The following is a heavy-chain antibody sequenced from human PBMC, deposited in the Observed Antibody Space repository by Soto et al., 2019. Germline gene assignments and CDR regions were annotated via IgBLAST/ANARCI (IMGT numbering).Heavy chain of an antibody. J-gene: IGHJ5*02. CDR3: ARDIVGATDNWFDP. CDR1: GGSISDNDYY. D-gene: IGHD1-26*01. Sequence: SETLSLTCTVSGGSISDNDYYWSWIRQPPGKGLEWIGTISHTGTAYYNPSLESRVAVSVDTSKNQFSLKLSSVTAADTAVYYCARDIVGATDNWFDPWGQGTLVTVSS. CDR2: ISHTGTA. V-gene: IGHV4-39*02.